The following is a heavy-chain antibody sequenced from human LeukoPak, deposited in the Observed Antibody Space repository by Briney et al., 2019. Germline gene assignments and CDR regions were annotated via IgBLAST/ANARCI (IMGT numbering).Heavy chain of an antibody. CDR1: GGSFGGYY. D-gene: IGHD3-9*01. CDR2: INHSGST. Sequence: SETLSLTCAVYGGSFGGYYWSWIRQPPGKGLEWIGEINHSGSTNYNPSLKSRVTISVDTSKNQFSLKLSSVTAADTAVYYCARGRPLYYDILTGYPNPLYYYYGMDVWGQGTTVTVSS. V-gene: IGHV4-34*01. CDR3: ARGRPLYYDILTGYPNPLYYYYGMDV. J-gene: IGHJ6*02.